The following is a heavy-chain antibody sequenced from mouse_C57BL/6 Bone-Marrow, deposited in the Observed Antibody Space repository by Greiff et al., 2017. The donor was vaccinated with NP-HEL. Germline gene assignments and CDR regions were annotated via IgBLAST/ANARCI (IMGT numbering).Heavy chain of an antibody. CDR2: INPDSSTI. CDR1: GIDFSRYW. CDR3: ARRDTRYYYAMDY. J-gene: IGHJ4*01. D-gene: IGHD5-1-1*01. Sequence: EVKLQESGGGLVQPGGSLKLSCAASGIDFSRYWMSWVRRAPGKGLEWIGEINPDSSTINYAPSLKDKFIISRDNAKNTLYLQMSKVRAEYTALYYCARRDTRYYYAMDYWGQGTSVTVSS. V-gene: IGHV4-1*01.